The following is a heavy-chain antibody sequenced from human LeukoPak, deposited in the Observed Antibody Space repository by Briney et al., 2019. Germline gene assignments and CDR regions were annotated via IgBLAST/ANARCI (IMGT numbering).Heavy chain of an antibody. J-gene: IGHJ6*03. Sequence: GGSLRLSCAASRFTFSSYGMSWVRQASGKGLEWVSAISGSGGSTYYADSVKGRFTISRDNAKNSLYLQMNSLRAEDTAVYYCAGVTHCSGGSCYPLYYYYYYMDVWGKGTTVTISS. V-gene: IGHV3-23*01. CDR3: AGVTHCSGGSCYPLYYYYYYMDV. CDR1: RFTFSSYG. D-gene: IGHD2-15*01. CDR2: ISGSGGST.